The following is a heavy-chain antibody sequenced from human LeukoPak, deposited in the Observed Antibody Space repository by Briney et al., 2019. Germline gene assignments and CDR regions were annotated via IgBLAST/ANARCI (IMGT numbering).Heavy chain of an antibody. J-gene: IGHJ6*02. CDR2: FDPEDGET. CDR3: ATVRALGALGYYYYGMDF. CDR1: GCALTELS. V-gene: IGHV1-24*01. Sequence: ASVKVSCKVSGCALTELSMHWVRQAPGKGLEWMGGFDPEDGETIYAQKFQGRVTMTEDTSTDTAYMELSSLRSEDTAVYYCATVRALGALGYYYYGMDFWGQGTTVTVSS. D-gene: IGHD3-10*01.